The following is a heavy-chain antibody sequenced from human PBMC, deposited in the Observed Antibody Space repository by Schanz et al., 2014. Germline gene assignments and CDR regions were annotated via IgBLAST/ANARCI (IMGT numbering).Heavy chain of an antibody. Sequence: QVQLLQSGAEVKKPGASTKVSCKASGYTFTDYGVIWVRQAPGQGLEWMGWISAYNGHTDYAQKLQGRVTLTTDTSTSTAYMELRNLRSDDTAVYYCARAKRFGDMDVWGQGTTVTVSS. CDR3: ARAKRFGDMDV. J-gene: IGHJ6*02. V-gene: IGHV1-18*01. D-gene: IGHD3-10*01. CDR2: ISAYNGHT. CDR1: GYTFTDYG.